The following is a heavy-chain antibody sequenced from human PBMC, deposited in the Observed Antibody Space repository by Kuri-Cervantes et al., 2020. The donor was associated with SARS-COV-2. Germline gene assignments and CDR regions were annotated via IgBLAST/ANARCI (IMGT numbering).Heavy chain of an antibody. CDR2: IYYSGST. CDR3: ARITIFGVVISGAFDI. CDR1: GGSISSYY. Sequence: SETLSLTCTVSGGSISSYYWSWIRQPPGKGLEWIGYIYYSGSTNYIPSLKSRVTISVDTSKNQFSLKLSSVTAADTAVYYCARITIFGVVISGAFDIWGQGTMVTVSS. V-gene: IGHV4-59*01. D-gene: IGHD3-3*01. J-gene: IGHJ3*02.